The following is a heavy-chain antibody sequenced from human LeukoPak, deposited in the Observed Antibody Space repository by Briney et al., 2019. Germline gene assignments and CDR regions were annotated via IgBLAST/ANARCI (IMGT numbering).Heavy chain of an antibody. D-gene: IGHD5-18*01. CDR3: AKGDSYGYVR. J-gene: IGHJ4*02. CDR2: IRNDGSKK. Sequence: PGGSLRLSCAASEFSLSSSGMHWVRQAPGKGLEWVTFIRNDGSKKYYADSVKGRFTISRDNSKNTLYLQMNSLRAEDTAVYYCAKGDSYGYVRWGQGTLVTVSS. V-gene: IGHV3-30*02. CDR1: EFSLSSSG.